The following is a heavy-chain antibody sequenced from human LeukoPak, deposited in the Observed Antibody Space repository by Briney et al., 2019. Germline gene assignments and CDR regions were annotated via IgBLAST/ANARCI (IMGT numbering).Heavy chain of an antibody. V-gene: IGHV4-4*02. CDR3: ARDRDSSSWYGYYYMDV. Sequence: SETLSLTCAVSGGSISSSHWWSWVRQPPGKGLEWIGVIYHSGNINYNPSLKSRVTISVDTSKNQFSLKLGSVTAADTAVYYCARDRDSSSWYGYYYMDVWGKGTTVTISS. CDR2: IYHSGNI. D-gene: IGHD6-13*01. J-gene: IGHJ6*03. CDR1: GGSISSSHW.